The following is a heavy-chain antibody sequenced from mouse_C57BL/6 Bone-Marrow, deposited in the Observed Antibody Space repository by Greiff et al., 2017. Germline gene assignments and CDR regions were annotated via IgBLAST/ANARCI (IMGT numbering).Heavy chain of an antibody. V-gene: IGHV1-75*01. CDR2: IFPGSGST. CDR1: GYTFTDYY. Sequence: VQLQQSGPELVKPGASVKISCKASGYTFTDYYINWVKQRPGQGLEWIGWIFPGSGSTYYNEKFKGKATLTVDKSSSTAYMLLSSLTSEDSAGYFCAREGTTPVYYFDYWGQGTTLTVSS. CDR3: AREGTTPVYYFDY. D-gene: IGHD1-1*01. J-gene: IGHJ2*01.